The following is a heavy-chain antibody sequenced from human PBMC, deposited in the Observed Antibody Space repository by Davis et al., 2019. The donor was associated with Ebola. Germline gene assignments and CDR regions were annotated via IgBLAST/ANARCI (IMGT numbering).Heavy chain of an antibody. D-gene: IGHD1-26*01. J-gene: IGHJ3*02. Sequence: GESPKTSCAAPGFVFRNYVMSWVRPAPGKGLEWVSTLATSADTYYADSVKGRFTISRDNSKNTLYLQMNGLRVEDTAIYYCAKDTSNIWFDIWGQGTNVTVSS. CDR3: AKDTSNIWFDI. CDR1: GFVFRNYV. V-gene: IGHV3-23*01. CDR2: LATSADT.